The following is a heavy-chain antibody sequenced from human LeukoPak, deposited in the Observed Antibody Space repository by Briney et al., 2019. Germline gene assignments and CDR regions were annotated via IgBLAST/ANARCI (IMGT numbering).Heavy chain of an antibody. V-gene: IGHV3-21*01. CDR1: GFTFSSYS. D-gene: IGHD3-10*01. CDR3: ARDPIWFGELHLFDY. J-gene: IGHJ4*02. CDR2: ISSSSSYI. Sequence: GGSLRLSCAASGFTFSSYSMNWVRQAPGKGLEWVSSISSSSSYIYYADSVKGRFTISRGNAKNSLYLQMNSLRAEDTAVYYCARDPIWFGELHLFDYWGQGTLVTVSS.